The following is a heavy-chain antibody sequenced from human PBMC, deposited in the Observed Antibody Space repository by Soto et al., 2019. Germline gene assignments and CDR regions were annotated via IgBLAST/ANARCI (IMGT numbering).Heavy chain of an antibody. Sequence: QVQLVESGGGVVQPGRSLRLSCTASGLIFSTNGMHWVRQAPGKGLEWVAHISDDGGDTYYADSVRGRFTISRDNSKSTLYLQMKSLRVEDTAVYYCARDRYSSSPGHLEYWGQGTLVTVPS. D-gene: IGHD6-6*01. CDR1: GLIFSTNG. CDR3: ARDRYSSSPGHLEY. V-gene: IGHV3-30*03. J-gene: IGHJ4*02. CDR2: ISDDGGDT.